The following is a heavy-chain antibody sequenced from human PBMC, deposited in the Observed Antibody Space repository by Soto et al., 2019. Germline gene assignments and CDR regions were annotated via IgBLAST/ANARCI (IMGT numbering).Heavy chain of an antibody. CDR2: IKEDGSEK. Sequence: EVQLVESGGGLVQPGGSLRLSCAASGFTFSSYWMRWVRQAPGKGLEWVANIKEDGSEKYYVDSVKGRFTISRDNAENSLYLQMSGLRAEDTAVYYCARGFKSAFDIWGQGTMVTVSS. CDR3: ARGFKSAFDI. CDR1: GFTFSSYW. V-gene: IGHV3-7*05. J-gene: IGHJ3*02.